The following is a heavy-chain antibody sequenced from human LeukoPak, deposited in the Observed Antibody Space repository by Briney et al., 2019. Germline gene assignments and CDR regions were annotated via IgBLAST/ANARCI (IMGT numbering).Heavy chain of an antibody. Sequence: GGSLRLSCAASGFTFSSYAMSWVRQAPGKGLEWVSAISGSGGSTYYADSVKGRFTISRDNAKNSLYLQMNSLRAEDTAVYYCARDAPIVVVPAAMLYYYYGMDVWGQGTTVTVSS. J-gene: IGHJ6*02. CDR1: GFTFSSYA. D-gene: IGHD2-2*01. CDR2: ISGSGGST. V-gene: IGHV3-23*01. CDR3: ARDAPIVVVPAAMLYYYYGMDV.